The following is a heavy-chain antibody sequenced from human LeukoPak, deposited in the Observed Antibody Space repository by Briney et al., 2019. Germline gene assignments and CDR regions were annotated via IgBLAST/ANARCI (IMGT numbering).Heavy chain of an antibody. D-gene: IGHD2-2*01. Sequence: GASVKVSCKASGYTFTSYYMHWVRQAPGQGLEWMGIINPSGGSTSYAQKFQGRVTMTRDTSTGTVYMELSSLRSEDTAVYYCARDRYCSSTSCGGEFDPWGQGTLVTVSS. V-gene: IGHV1-46*01. J-gene: IGHJ5*02. CDR1: GYTFTSYY. CDR3: ARDRYCSSTSCGGEFDP. CDR2: INPSGGST.